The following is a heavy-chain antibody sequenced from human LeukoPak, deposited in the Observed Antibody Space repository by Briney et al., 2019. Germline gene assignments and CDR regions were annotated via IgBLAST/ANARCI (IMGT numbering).Heavy chain of an antibody. CDR3: AVFVPAAIVDY. J-gene: IGHJ4*02. V-gene: IGHV1-46*01. Sequence: PGASVKVSCKASGYTFTSYYMHWGRQAPGQGLEWMVIIKPSGGSTSYAQKVQGRVTMTRDTSTSTVYMELSSLRSEDTAVYYCAVFVPAAIVDYWGQGTLVTVSS. CDR2: IKPSGGST. D-gene: IGHD2-2*02. CDR1: GYTFTSYY.